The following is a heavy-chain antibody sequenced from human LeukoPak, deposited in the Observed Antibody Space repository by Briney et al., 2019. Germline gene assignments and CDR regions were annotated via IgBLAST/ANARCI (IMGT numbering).Heavy chain of an antibody. CDR1: GFTFSSFS. CDR2: ITSSSNYI. Sequence: GGSLRLSCAASGFTFSSFSMNWVRQAPGKGLEWVSSITSSSNYIYYASSVGGRFTISRDNAKNSLYPQMNSLRAEDTAVYYCARDLRLWGQGTLVTVPS. CDR3: ARDLRL. V-gene: IGHV3-21*01. J-gene: IGHJ4*02.